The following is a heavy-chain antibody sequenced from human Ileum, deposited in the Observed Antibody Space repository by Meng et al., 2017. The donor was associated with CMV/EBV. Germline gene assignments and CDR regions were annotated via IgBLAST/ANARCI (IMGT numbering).Heavy chain of an antibody. V-gene: IGHV2-5*02. CDR3: ARSLYYSSYYFDY. J-gene: IGHJ4*02. D-gene: IGHD3-16*01. CDR1: GFSFSTRGVG. CDR2: IYWDEDK. Sequence: QMPFKVSCPTLVKPTQTLTLTCTFSGFSFSTRGVGVGWIRQPPGKALEWLALIYWDEDKGYSPSLKRRLTITKDTSKNQVVLTMTNVDPVDTATYFCARSLYYSSYYFDYWGQGTLVTVSS.